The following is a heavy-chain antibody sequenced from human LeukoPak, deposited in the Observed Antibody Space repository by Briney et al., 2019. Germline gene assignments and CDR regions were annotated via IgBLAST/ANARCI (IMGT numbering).Heavy chain of an antibody. CDR1: GFTFSSYA. CDR2: ISGSGGIT. V-gene: IGHV3-23*01. D-gene: IGHD1-26*01. Sequence: GGSLRLSCAASGFTFSSYAMSWVRQAPGKGLEWVSGISGSGGITYYADSVKGRLTISRDNSKNTLYLQMNSLRVEDTAVYYCAKDAHSGSYFDYWGQGILVTVSS. J-gene: IGHJ4*01. CDR3: AKDAHSGSYFDY.